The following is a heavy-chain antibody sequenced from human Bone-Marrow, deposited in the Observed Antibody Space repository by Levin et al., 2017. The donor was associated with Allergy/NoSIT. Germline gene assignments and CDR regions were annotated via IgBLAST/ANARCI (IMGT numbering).Heavy chain of an antibody. D-gene: IGHD2-15*01. Sequence: GGSLRLSCAASGFTFSDYYMSWIRQAPGKGLEWVSYITSSSSTTYYVDFVKGRFTISRDNAKNSLYLQMNSLRAEVTAVDYCARPRGCSGGSCYSGWFDPWGQGTLVTVSS. CDR2: ITSSSSTT. CDR1: GFTFSDYY. V-gene: IGHV3-11*01. J-gene: IGHJ5*02. CDR3: ARPRGCSGGSCYSGWFDP.